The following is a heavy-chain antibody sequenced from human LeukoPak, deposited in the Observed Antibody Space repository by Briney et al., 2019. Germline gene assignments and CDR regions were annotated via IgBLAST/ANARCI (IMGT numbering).Heavy chain of an antibody. J-gene: IGHJ4*02. V-gene: IGHV4-59*01. Sequence: PSETLSLTCTVSGVSINTYFWSWIRQPPGKGLEWIGYVYYNGITNYNPSLTSRVSISLDTSKNQFSLRLNSVTAAETAVYYCASQLGGTTFHWGQGTLVTVSS. D-gene: IGHD1/OR15-1a*01. CDR3: ASQLGGTTFH. CDR2: VYYNGIT. CDR1: GVSINTYF.